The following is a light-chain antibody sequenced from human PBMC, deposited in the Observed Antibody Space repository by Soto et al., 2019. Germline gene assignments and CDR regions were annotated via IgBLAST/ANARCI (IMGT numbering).Light chain of an antibody. CDR3: QSYASSLSVV. Sequence: QSVLTQPPSVSGAPGQRVTISCTGSSSNIGAGYDVHGYQQLPGTAPKLLIYGNSNRPSGVPDRFSGSKSGTSASLSITGLQAEDEADYYCQSYASSLSVVFCGVTKLTVL. CDR2: GNS. CDR1: SSNIGAGYD. J-gene: IGLJ2*01. V-gene: IGLV1-40*01.